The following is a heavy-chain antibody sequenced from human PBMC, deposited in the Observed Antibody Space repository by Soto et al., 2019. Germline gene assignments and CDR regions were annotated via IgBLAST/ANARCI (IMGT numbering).Heavy chain of an antibody. CDR3: ARFGELLTPRFDY. V-gene: IGHV1-69*02. CDR2: IIPILGIA. Sequence: QVQLVQSGAEVKKPGSSVKVSCKASGGTFSSYTISWVRQAPGQGLEWMGRIIPILGIANYAQKFQGRVTXTXDXXTSTAYMELSSLRSEDTAVYYCARFGELLTPRFDYWGQGTLVTVSS. CDR1: GGTFSSYT. J-gene: IGHJ4*02. D-gene: IGHD3-10*01.